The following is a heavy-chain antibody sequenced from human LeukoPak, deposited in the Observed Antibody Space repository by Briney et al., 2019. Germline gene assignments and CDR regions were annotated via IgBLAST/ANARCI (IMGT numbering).Heavy chain of an antibody. CDR1: GFTFSDYA. CDR2: ISYDGSDK. CDR3: VRGRYYYDSSGYLDY. Sequence: GGSLRLSCAASGFTFSDYAMNWVRQAPGKGLEWVALISYDGSDKYYADSVKGRFTISRDNSKNTLYLQMNSLRTEDTTVYYCVRGRYYYDSSGYLDYWGQGTLVTVSS. J-gene: IGHJ4*02. D-gene: IGHD3-22*01. V-gene: IGHV3-30-3*01.